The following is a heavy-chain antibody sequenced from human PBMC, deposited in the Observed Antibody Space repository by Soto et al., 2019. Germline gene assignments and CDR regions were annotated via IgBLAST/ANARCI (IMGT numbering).Heavy chain of an antibody. V-gene: IGHV3-30*18. Sequence: PGGSLRLSCAASGFTFSSYGMHWVRQAPGKGLEWVAVISYDGSNKYYADSVKGRFTISRDNSKNTLYLQMNSLRAEDTAVYYCAKVHYCRLSCYSYYYYGMDVWGQGTTVTVSS. CDR3: AKVHYCRLSCYSYYYYGMDV. D-gene: IGHD2-2*01. CDR1: GFTFSSYG. J-gene: IGHJ6*02. CDR2: ISYDGSNK.